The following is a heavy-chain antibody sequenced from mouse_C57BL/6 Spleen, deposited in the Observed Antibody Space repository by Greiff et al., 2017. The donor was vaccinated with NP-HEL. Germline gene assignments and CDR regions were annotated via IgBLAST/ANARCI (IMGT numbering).Heavy chain of an antibody. Sequence: QVQLKQPGAELVRPGSSVKLSCKASGYTFTSYWMHWVKQRPIQGLEWIGNIDPSDSETHYNQKFKDKATLTVDKSSSTAYMQLSSLTSEDSAVYYCARSDYGSSPDYWGQGTTLTVSS. CDR1: GYTFTSYW. D-gene: IGHD1-1*01. CDR2: IDPSDSET. J-gene: IGHJ2*01. V-gene: IGHV1-52*01. CDR3: ARSDYGSSPDY.